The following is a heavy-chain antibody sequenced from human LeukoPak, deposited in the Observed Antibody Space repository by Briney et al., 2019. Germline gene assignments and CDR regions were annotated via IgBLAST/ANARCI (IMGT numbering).Heavy chain of an antibody. J-gene: IGHJ4*02. CDR1: GFTFSTYY. CDR3: VRLRRNNDRSGYYYYYDY. V-gene: IGHV3-21*01. CDR2: ISVRSNYR. Sequence: GGSLRLSCAASGFTFSTYYMSWDRQAPGKGLEWVSSISVRSNYRYYADSVRGRFTISRDDARDSLFLQMNSLRAEDTAVYFCVRLRRNNDRSGYYYYYDYWGQGTLVTVSS. D-gene: IGHD3-22*01.